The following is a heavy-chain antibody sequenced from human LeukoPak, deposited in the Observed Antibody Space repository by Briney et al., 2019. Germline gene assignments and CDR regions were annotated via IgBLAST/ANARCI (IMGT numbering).Heavy chain of an antibody. D-gene: IGHD3-10*01. CDR1: GFSLRNKA. Sequence: PGGSLRLSCAASGFSLRNKAMTWVRGAPAKGLVWVAAISTRGGSTSYADSVKGRFTISRDVSESTLSLQMHSLRVEATATYYCAKDAGAPGTSDWSFALWGRGTLVTVSS. CDR2: ISTRGGST. J-gene: IGHJ2*01. CDR3: AKDAGAPGTSDWSFAL. V-gene: IGHV3-23*01.